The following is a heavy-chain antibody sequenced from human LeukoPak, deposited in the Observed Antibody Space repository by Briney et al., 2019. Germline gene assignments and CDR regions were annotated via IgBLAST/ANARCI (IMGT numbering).Heavy chain of an antibody. V-gene: IGHV3-30*03. CDR3: ASSEVPAAPLDY. Sequence: GGSLRLSCAASGFTFSSYGMHWVRQAPGKGLEWVAVISYDGSNKYYADSVKGRFTISRDNSKNTLYLQMNSLRAEDTAVYYCASSEVPAAPLDYWGQGTLVTVSS. D-gene: IGHD2-2*01. CDR2: ISYDGSNK. CDR1: GFTFSSYG. J-gene: IGHJ4*02.